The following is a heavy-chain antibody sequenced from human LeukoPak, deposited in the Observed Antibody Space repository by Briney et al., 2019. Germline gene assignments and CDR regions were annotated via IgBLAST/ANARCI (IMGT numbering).Heavy chain of an antibody. CDR3: AKNILTGHTYYYGMDV. V-gene: IGHV3-30*18. CDR2: ISYDGSNK. D-gene: IGHD3-9*01. J-gene: IGHJ6*02. CDR1: GFTFSSYG. Sequence: PGRSLRLSCAASGFTFSSYGMHWVRQAPGKGLEWVAVISYDGSNKYYADPVKGRFTISRDNSKNTLYLQMNSLRAEGTAVYYCAKNILTGHTYYYGMDVWGQGTTVTVSS.